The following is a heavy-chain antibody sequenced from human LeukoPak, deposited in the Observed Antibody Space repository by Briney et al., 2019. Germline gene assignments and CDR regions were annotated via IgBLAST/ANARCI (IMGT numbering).Heavy chain of an antibody. V-gene: IGHV3-48*04. CDR2: IRSNTDTI. D-gene: IGHD1-7*01. CDR1: GFSFSDYS. Sequence: GGSLRLSCSSSGFSFSDYSVNWVRQAPGKGLEWVSYIRSNTDTIYYAESVKGRFTISRDNSKNTLYLQMNSLRAEDTAVYYCAEKKNFYFDYWGQGTLVTVSS. J-gene: IGHJ4*02. CDR3: AEKKNFYFDY.